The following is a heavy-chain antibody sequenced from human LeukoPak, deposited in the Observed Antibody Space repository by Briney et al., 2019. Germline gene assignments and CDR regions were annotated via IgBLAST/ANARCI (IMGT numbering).Heavy chain of an antibody. V-gene: IGHV3-7*01. D-gene: IGHD6-13*01. CDR3: VSQQVVPH. CDR2: IKEDGSQK. CDR1: DSPLRTIW. Sequence: PGGPLRLSCVPSDSPLRTIWMTGSRQAPGKGLEWVANIKEDGSQKDYVDSVKGRFTISRDNAKNSVYLQMNSLRVEDTAVYYCVSQQVVPHWGQGTRVTVSS. J-gene: IGHJ4*02.